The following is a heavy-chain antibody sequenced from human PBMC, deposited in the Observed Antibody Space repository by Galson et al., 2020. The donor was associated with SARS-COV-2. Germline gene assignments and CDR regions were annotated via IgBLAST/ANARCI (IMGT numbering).Heavy chain of an antibody. Sequence: KMSGPTLVKPTQTLTLTCTFSGFSLSTSGVGVGWIRQPPGKALEWLALIYWDDDKRYSPSLKSRLTITKDTSKNQVVLTMTNMDPVDTATYYCAHRGIAVAGRPYFDYWGQGPRSPSPQ. J-gene: IGHJ4*02. D-gene: IGHD6-19*01. CDR3: AHRGIAVAGRPYFDY. CDR1: GFSLSTSGVG. CDR2: IYWDDDK. V-gene: IGHV2-5*02.